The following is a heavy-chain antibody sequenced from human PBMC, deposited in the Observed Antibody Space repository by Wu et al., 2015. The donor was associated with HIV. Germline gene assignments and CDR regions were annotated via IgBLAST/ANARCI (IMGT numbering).Heavy chain of an antibody. Sequence: QVQLVQSGAEVKKPGASVKVSCKASGYTFTGYYMHWVRQAPGQGLEWMGWINPNSGGSGGTNYAQKFQGRVTITADESTSTAYMELSSLRSEDTAVYYCARRSRDGYNYWYFDLWGRGTLVTVSS. CDR1: GYTFTGYY. V-gene: IGHV1-2*02. CDR2: INPNSGGSGGT. J-gene: IGHJ2*01. CDR3: ARRSRDGYNYWYFDL. D-gene: IGHD5-24*01.